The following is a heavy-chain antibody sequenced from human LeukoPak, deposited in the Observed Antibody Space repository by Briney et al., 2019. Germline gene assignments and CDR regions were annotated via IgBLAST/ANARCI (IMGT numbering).Heavy chain of an antibody. CDR3: ARVAVAGTGRNYYFDY. J-gene: IGHJ4*02. CDR2: ISYDGSNK. Sequence: GRSLRLSCAASGFSFSSYAMHWVRQAPGKGLEWVAVISYDGSNKYYADSVKGRFTISRDNSKNTLYLQMNRLRVEDTAVYYCARVAVAGTGRNYYFDYWGQGTLVTVSS. CDR1: GFSFSSYA. D-gene: IGHD6-19*01. V-gene: IGHV3-30*04.